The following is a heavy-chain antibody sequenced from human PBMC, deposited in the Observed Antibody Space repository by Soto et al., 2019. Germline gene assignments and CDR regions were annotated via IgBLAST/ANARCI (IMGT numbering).Heavy chain of an antibody. CDR3: ARWDYGDYARFDY. D-gene: IGHD4-17*01. J-gene: IGHJ4*02. V-gene: IGHV1-8*01. CDR1: GYTFTSHD. Sequence: QVQLVQSGAEVKKSGASVKVSCKASGYTFTSHDINWVRQATGQGLEWMGWMNPNSGNTGYAQKFQGRVTMTRNTSISTAYMQLSSLRSEDTAVYYCARWDYGDYARFDYWGQGTLVTVSS. CDR2: MNPNSGNT.